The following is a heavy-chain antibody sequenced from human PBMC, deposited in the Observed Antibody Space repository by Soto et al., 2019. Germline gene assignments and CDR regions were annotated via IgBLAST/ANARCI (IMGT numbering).Heavy chain of an antibody. Sequence: ASVKVSCKASGYTFTSYAMHWVRQAPGQRLEWMGWINAGNGNTKYSQKFQGRVTITRDTSASTAYMELSSLRSEDTAVYYCASETPYCSSTSCTTTGYYYYGMDVWGQGTTVTVSS. J-gene: IGHJ6*02. CDR2: INAGNGNT. CDR3: ASETPYCSSTSCTTTGYYYYGMDV. V-gene: IGHV1-3*01. CDR1: GYTFTSYA. D-gene: IGHD2-2*01.